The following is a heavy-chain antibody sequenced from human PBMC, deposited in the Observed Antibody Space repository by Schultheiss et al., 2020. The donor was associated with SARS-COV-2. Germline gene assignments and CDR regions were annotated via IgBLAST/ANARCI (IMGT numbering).Heavy chain of an antibody. CDR1: GFTFTSSA. CDR2: IIPIFGTA. V-gene: IGHV1-69*13. CDR3: ARELTVAGTTFNFDY. J-gene: IGHJ4*02. D-gene: IGHD6-19*01. Sequence: SVKVSCKASGFTFTSSAVQWVRQAPGQGLEWMGGIIPIFGTANYAQKFQGRVTITADESTSTAYMELSSLRSEDTAVYYCARELTVAGTTFNFDYWGQGTLVTVSS.